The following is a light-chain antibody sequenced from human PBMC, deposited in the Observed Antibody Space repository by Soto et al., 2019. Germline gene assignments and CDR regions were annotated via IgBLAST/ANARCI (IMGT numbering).Light chain of an antibody. CDR2: EVS. CDR1: SIDVGCHNL. V-gene: IGLV2-23*02. CDR3: CSYGGSRAV. Sequence: QSALTQPASVSGSPGQSITISCTGTSIDVGCHNLVSWYQQHPGQAPKLMIYEVSKRPLGVSARFSASKSGNTASLTISGLQAEDEADYYCCSYGGSRAVFGGGTQLTVL. J-gene: IGLJ7*01.